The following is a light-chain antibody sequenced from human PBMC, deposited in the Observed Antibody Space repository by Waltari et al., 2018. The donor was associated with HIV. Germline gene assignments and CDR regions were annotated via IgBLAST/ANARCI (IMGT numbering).Light chain of an antibody. Sequence: EIVLTQSPATLSLSPGERATLSCGASHSVGSLIAWYQQKPGQAPRLLIYDASNRATGIPARFSGSGSGTDFTLTISSLEPEDFEVYYCQQRSAWPLTFGGGTKVEIK. CDR1: HSVGSL. J-gene: IGKJ4*01. V-gene: IGKV3-11*01. CDR2: DAS. CDR3: QQRSAWPLT.